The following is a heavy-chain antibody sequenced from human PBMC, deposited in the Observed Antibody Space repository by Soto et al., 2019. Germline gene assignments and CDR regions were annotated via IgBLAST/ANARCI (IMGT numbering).Heavy chain of an antibody. Sequence: GGSLRLSCIASGFSFGNDWMGWVRQAPGKGLEWVANIKEDGSEKFSVDSVRGRFTISRDNAKNSLYLQMNSLRADDTAVYYCARPDRNSKYHPLLSWGQGTLVTVSS. CDR3: ARPDRNSKYHPLLS. CDR2: IKEDGSEK. V-gene: IGHV3-7*01. D-gene: IGHD2-15*01. CDR1: GFSFGNDW. J-gene: IGHJ4*02.